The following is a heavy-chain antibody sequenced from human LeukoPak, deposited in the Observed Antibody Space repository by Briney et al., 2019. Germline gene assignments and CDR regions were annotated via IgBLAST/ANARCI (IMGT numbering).Heavy chain of an antibody. J-gene: IGHJ4*02. CDR3: ARAPPRYYDSSGYYYDLYYFDY. CDR2: ISYDGSNK. D-gene: IGHD3-22*01. V-gene: IGHV3-30*03. Sequence: PGRSLRLSCAASGFTFSSYGMHWVRQAPGKGLEWVAVISYDGSNKYYADSVKGRFTISRDNSKNTLYLQMNSLRAEDTAVYYCARAPPRYYDSSGYYYDLYYFDYWGQGTLVTVPS. CDR1: GFTFSSYG.